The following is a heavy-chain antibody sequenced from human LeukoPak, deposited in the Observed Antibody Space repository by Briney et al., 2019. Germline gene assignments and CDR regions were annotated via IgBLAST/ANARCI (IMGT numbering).Heavy chain of an antibody. CDR1: GYSISSSNW. D-gene: IGHD2-15*01. CDR3: ARTLTPYCSGGSCYGKSAFDI. J-gene: IGHJ3*02. Sequence: SETLSLTCAVSGYSISSSNWWGWIRQPPGKGLEWIGYIYYSGSTYHNPSLKSRVTMSVDTSKNQFSLKLSSVTAVDTAVYYCARTLTPYCSGGSCYGKSAFDIWGQGTMVTVSS. CDR2: IYYSGST. V-gene: IGHV4-28*01.